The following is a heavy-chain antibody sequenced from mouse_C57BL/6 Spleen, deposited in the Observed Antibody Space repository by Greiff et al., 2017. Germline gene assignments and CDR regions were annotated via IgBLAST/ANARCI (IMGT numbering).Heavy chain of an antibody. D-gene: IGHD4-1*01. Sequence: DVKLVESGGGLVKPGGSLKLSCAASGFTFSSYAMSWVRQTPEKRLEWVATISDGGSYTYYPDNVKGRFTISRDNAKNNLYLQMSHLKSEDTAMYYCARLGRGFDYWGQGTTLTVSS. CDR2: ISDGGSYT. CDR1: GFTFSSYA. CDR3: ARLGRGFDY. J-gene: IGHJ2*01. V-gene: IGHV5-4*03.